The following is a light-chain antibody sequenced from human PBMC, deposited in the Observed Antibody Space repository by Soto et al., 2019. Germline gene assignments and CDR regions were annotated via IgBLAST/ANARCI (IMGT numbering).Light chain of an antibody. CDR1: SSDVGGYNY. Sequence: QSALTQPASVSGSPGQSITISCTGTSSDVGGYNYVSWYQHHPGKAPKLMIYDVSNRPSGVSNRFSGSKSGNTASLLISRPQAKDDADYYCISYTSSSTLSTYVSGTGTKLTVL. CDR2: DVS. CDR3: ISYTSSSTLSTYV. V-gene: IGLV2-14*03. J-gene: IGLJ1*01.